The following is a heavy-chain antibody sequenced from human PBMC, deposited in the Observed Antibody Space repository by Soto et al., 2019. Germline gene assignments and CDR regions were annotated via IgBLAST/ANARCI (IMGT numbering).Heavy chain of an antibody. J-gene: IGHJ4*02. Sequence: EVQLVESGGGLVKPGGSLRLSCAASGFTFSSYSMNWVRQAPGKGLEWVSSISSSSSYIYYADSVKGRFTISRDNAKNALYLQMNSLRAEDTAVYYCARAVEEWLRPFDYWGQGTLVTVSS. CDR3: ARAVEEWLRPFDY. CDR1: GFTFSSYS. D-gene: IGHD5-12*01. V-gene: IGHV3-21*01. CDR2: ISSSSSYI.